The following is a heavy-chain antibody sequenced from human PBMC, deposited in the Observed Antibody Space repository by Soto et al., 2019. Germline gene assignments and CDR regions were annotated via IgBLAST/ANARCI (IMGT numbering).Heavy chain of an antibody. Sequence: QVQLQQWGAGLLKPSETLSLTCAVYGGSFSGYYWSWIRQPPGKGLEWIGEINHSGSTNYNPSLKSRVTISVDTSKNQFSLKLSSVTAADTAVYYCARGTSSYCSGGSCLYWLDPWGQGTLVTVSS. V-gene: IGHV4-34*01. CDR1: GGSFSGYY. J-gene: IGHJ5*02. CDR2: INHSGST. CDR3: ARGTSSYCSGGSCLYWLDP. D-gene: IGHD2-15*01.